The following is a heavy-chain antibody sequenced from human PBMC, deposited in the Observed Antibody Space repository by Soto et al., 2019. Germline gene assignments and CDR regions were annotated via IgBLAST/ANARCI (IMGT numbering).Heavy chain of an antibody. CDR2: TYYRSKWYN. J-gene: IGHJ5*02. D-gene: IGHD5-12*01. CDR3: AREQLGGYDYNNWFDP. V-gene: IGHV6-1*01. CDR1: GDSVSSNSAA. Sequence: KQSQTLSLTCAISGDSVSSNSAAWNWIRQSPSRGLEWLGRTYYRSKWYNDYAVSVKSRITINPDTSKNQFSLQLNSVTPEDTAVYYCAREQLGGYDYNNWFDPWGQGTLVTVSS.